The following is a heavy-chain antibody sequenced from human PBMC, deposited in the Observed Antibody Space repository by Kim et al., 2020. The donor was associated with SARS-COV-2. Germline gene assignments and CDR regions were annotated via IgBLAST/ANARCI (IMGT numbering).Heavy chain of an antibody. V-gene: IGHV3-33*05. CDR3: ASIRIAAAALAYFQH. Sequence: GGSLRLSCAASGFTFSSYGMHWVRQAPGKGLEWVAVISYDGSNKYYADSVKGRFTISRDNSKNTLYLQMNSLRAEDTAVYYCASIRIAAAALAYFQHWG. D-gene: IGHD6-13*01. CDR1: GFTFSSYG. CDR2: ISYDGSNK. J-gene: IGHJ1*01.